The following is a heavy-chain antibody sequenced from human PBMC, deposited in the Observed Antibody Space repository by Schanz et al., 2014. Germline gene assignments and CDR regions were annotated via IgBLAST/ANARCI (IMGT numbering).Heavy chain of an antibody. CDR1: GFGFSSYS. J-gene: IGHJ4*02. V-gene: IGHV3-48*01. D-gene: IGHD6-13*01. Sequence: EVQLLESGGGLVEPGGSLRLSCAASGFGFSSYSMNWVRQAPGKGLEWVSYVSRSTPDIYYADSVKGRFTMSRDNAKNSVFLQMNSLRVEDTAVYFCVSQTGSPNYWGQGTLVTVSA. CDR3: VSQTGSPNY. CDR2: VSRSTPDI.